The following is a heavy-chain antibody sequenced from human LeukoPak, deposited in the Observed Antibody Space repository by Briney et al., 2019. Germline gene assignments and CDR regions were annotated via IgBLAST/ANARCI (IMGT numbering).Heavy chain of an antibody. J-gene: IGHJ6*03. Sequence: PSETLSLTCAVYGGSFIGYYWSWIRHPPGKGLEWIGEINHRGSTNYNPSLKSRVNISVDTSKNQFSLNLSSVTAADTAVYYCARGSSGWSHYYYYYYMDVWGKGTTVTVYS. CDR3: ARGSSGWSHYYYYYYMDV. CDR2: INHRGST. V-gene: IGHV4-34*01. CDR1: GGSFIGYY. D-gene: IGHD6-19*01.